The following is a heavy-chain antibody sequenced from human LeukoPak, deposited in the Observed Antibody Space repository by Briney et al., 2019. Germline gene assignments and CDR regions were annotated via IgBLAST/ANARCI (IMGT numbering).Heavy chain of an antibody. V-gene: IGHV4-59*01. CDR2: IYYSGST. Sequence: SETLSLTCTVSGGSISSYYWSWIRQPPGKGLEWIGYIYYSGSTNYNPSLKSRVTISVDTSKNQFSLKLSSVTAADTAVYYCARGPYCGGDCYPNEYFQHWGQGTLVTVSS. J-gene: IGHJ1*01. D-gene: IGHD2-21*02. CDR1: GGSISSYY. CDR3: ARGPYCGGDCYPNEYFQH.